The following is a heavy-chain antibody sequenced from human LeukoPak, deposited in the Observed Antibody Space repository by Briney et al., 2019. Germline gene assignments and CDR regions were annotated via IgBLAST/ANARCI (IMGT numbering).Heavy chain of an antibody. CDR3: ARDFWSGYSVSYFDY. Sequence: PGGSLRLSCAASGFTFSSYCMNWVRQAPGKGLEWVSSISSSSSYIYYADSVKGRFTISRDNAKNSLYLQMNSLRAEDTAVYYCARDFWSGYSVSYFDYWGQGTLVTVSS. J-gene: IGHJ4*02. D-gene: IGHD3-3*01. CDR1: GFTFSSYC. V-gene: IGHV3-21*01. CDR2: ISSSSSYI.